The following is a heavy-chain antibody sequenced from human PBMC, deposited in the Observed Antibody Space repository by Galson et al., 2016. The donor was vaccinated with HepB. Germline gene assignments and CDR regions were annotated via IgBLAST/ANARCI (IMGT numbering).Heavy chain of an antibody. Sequence: QSGAEVKKPGESLKISCQGSGYSFTNFWIGWVRQMPGKGLEWMGIIYTVDSDTRYGPSFQGQVTMSADKSISTAYLQWSSLRASDTAMYYCVRVDTALATLFDYWGQGTLVTVSS. D-gene: IGHD5-18*01. J-gene: IGHJ4*02. CDR1: GYSFTNFW. CDR3: VRVDTALATLFDY. V-gene: IGHV5-51*03. CDR2: IYTVDSDT.